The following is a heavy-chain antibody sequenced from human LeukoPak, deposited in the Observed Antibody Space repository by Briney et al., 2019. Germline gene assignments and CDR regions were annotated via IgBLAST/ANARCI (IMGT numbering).Heavy chain of an antibody. CDR1: GYTFTSYG. V-gene: IGHV1-18*01. CDR2: ISAYNGNT. Sequence: ASVKVSCKASGYTFTSYGISWLRQAPGQGLEWIRWISAYNGNTNYEQKIQGRVTMTTDTSTSTAYMELRRLRSDDTAVYYCERDNNYDFWSGDKYYFDYWGQGTLVTVSS. D-gene: IGHD3-3*01. CDR3: ERDNNYDFWSGDKYYFDY. J-gene: IGHJ4*02.